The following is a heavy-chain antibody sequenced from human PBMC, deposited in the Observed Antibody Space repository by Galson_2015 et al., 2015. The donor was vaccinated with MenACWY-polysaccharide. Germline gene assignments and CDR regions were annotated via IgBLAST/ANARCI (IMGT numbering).Heavy chain of an antibody. CDR1: GFTFSSYA. CDR2: NSDSDGRT. V-gene: IGHV3-23*01. CDR3: AKAHIAARPDRRMVYYYYMDF. D-gene: IGHD6-6*01. Sequence: ALRLSCSASGFTFSSYAMNWVRQAPGKGLEGVSANSDSDGRTYYEDSVKGRLTISRDNSRNTLYLQMNSLTAEDTAVYYCAKAHIAARPDRRMVYYYYMDFLGIGTTVTVSS. J-gene: IGHJ6*03.